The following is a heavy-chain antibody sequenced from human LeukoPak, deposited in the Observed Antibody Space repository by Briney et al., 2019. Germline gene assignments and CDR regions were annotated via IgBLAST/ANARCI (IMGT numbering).Heavy chain of an antibody. Sequence: SETLSLTCTVSGGSINSYYWSWIRQPPGKGLEWIGYIYDSGSTNYNPSLKSRVTISIDTSKNQFSLKLSSVTTADTAVYYCAREVPYYGSGSEFDYWGQGTLVTVSS. D-gene: IGHD3-10*01. CDR2: IYDSGST. J-gene: IGHJ4*02. CDR1: GGSINSYY. V-gene: IGHV4-59*01. CDR3: AREVPYYGSGSEFDY.